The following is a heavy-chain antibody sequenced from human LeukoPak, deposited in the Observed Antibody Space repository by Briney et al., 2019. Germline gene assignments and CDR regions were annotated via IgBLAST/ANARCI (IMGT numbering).Heavy chain of an antibody. CDR2: INHSGST. V-gene: IGHV4-34*01. Sequence: SETLSLTCAVYGGSFSGYYWSWIRQPPGKGLEWIGEINHSGSTNYNPSPKSRVTISVDTSKNQFSLKLSSVTAADTAVYYCARAPRRGYSYGYSAPVGGAFDIWGQGTMVTVSS. J-gene: IGHJ3*02. CDR3: ARAPRRGYSYGYSAPVGGAFDI. CDR1: GGSFSGYY. D-gene: IGHD5-18*01.